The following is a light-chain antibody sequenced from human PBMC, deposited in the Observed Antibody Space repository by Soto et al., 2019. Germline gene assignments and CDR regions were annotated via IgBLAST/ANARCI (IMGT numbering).Light chain of an antibody. CDR1: QYVSIGY. CDR2: GAS. CDR3: QVYAGSHLWT. V-gene: IGKV3-20*01. J-gene: IGKJ1*01. Sequence: VLTQSPGTLSLSPGASDTLSCRARQYVSIGYLAWYQQKPGQAPRLLIYGASTRAAGIPDRFSGSGSETDFSLSIRRLEPEDFAVYYCQVYAGSHLWTFGQGTKVEVK.